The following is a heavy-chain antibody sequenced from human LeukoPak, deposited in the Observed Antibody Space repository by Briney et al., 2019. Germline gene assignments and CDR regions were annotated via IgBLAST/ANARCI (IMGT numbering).Heavy chain of an antibody. CDR2: IYYSGST. Sequence: SETLSLTCTVSGGSISSSSYYWGWIRQPPGKGLEWIGSIYYSGSTYYNPSLKSRVTISVDTSKNQFSLKLSSVTAADTAVYYCARGGGRFGELEVYWGQGTLVTVSS. CDR1: GGSISSSSYY. D-gene: IGHD3-10*01. CDR3: ARGGGRFGELEVY. J-gene: IGHJ4*02. V-gene: IGHV4-39*01.